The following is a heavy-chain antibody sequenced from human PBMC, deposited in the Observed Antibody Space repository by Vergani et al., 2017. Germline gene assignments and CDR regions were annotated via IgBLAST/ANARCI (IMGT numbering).Heavy chain of an antibody. Sequence: QVQLQESGPGLVKPSQTLSLTCSVSGGSISSGDYYWSWIRQSPGKGLEWIGYSYYSGNTHYNPALKSRITISVDTSKNQFSLQLSSVTAADTAVYYCARGRYCSTTSCYGVIYFAYWGLGTLVTVSS. CDR2: SYYSGNT. CDR3: ARGRYCSTTSCYGVIYFAY. J-gene: IGHJ4*02. D-gene: IGHD2-2*01. V-gene: IGHV4-30-4*08. CDR1: GGSISSGDYY.